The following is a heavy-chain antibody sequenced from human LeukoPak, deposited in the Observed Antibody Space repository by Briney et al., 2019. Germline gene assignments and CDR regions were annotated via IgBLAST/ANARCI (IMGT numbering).Heavy chain of an antibody. J-gene: IGHJ4*01. CDR3: ARDHRYAFDN. CDR2: IGISSGNT. CDR1: GFNFIDYG. Sequence: QPGGSLRLSCAASGFNFIDYGMNWVRQAPGKGLEWISYIGISSGNTKYADSVKGRFTISRDKARNSLYLQMNSLRVEDTAMYYCARDHRYAFDNWGHGTLVTVSS. D-gene: IGHD5-12*01. V-gene: IGHV3-48*01.